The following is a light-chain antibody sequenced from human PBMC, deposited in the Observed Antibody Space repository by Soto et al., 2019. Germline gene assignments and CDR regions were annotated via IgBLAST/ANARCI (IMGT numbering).Light chain of an antibody. CDR1: SSDIGGYYY. CDR3: TSYSSSDIFYV. CDR2: QVT. Sequence: QSVLTQPDSVSGSPGQSITISCTGTSSDIGGYYYVSWYQHHPGKAPKLLIYQVTNRPSRVSNRFSGSKSGNTASLTISGLQADDEADYYCTSYSSSDIFYVFGTGTKVTVL. V-gene: IGLV2-14*01. J-gene: IGLJ1*01.